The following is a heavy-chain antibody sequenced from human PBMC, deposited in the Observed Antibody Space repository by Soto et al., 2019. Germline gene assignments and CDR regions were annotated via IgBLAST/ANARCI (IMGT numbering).Heavy chain of an antibody. Sequence: QVQLQESGPGLVKPSQTLSLTCTVSGGSISSGDYYWGWIRQHPGKGLEWIGYIYYSGSTYYNPSLKSRVTISVDTSKNQFSLKLSSVTAADTAVYYCARGHHSSGYCFDYWGQGTLVTVSS. J-gene: IGHJ4*02. V-gene: IGHV4-31*03. D-gene: IGHD3-22*01. CDR2: IYYSGST. CDR3: ARGHHSSGYCFDY. CDR1: GGSISSGDYY.